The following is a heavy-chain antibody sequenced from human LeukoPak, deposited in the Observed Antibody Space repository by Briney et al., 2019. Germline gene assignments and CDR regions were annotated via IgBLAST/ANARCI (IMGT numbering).Heavy chain of an antibody. J-gene: IGHJ4*02. CDR1: GFIFSSYH. CDR2: VSSDSTGI. Sequence: GGSLRLSCAASGFIFSSYHMNWVRQAPGKRPEWISYVSSDSTGIYYADSVKGRFTISRDNAKNSLFLQMDSLRVEDTAVYYCASNSLTRAKGTAYWGQGTLVTVSS. D-gene: IGHD3-9*01. CDR3: ASNSLTRAKGTAY. V-gene: IGHV3-48*01.